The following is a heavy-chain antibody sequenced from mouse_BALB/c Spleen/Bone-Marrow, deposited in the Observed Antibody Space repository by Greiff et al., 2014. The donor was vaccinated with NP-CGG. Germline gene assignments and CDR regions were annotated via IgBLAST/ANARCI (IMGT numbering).Heavy chain of an antibody. CDR2: IHYSGST. V-gene: IGHV3-1*02. CDR3: ARSTMITTVDY. CDR1: GYSITSGYS. D-gene: IGHD2-4*01. J-gene: IGHJ2*01. Sequence: EVKLVESGPDLVNPSQSLSLTCTVTGYSITSGYSWPWIRQFPGNKLEWMGYIHYSGSTNYNPSLNSRISITRDTSKNQFFLQLNSVTTEDTATYYCARSTMITTVDYWGQGTTLTVSS.